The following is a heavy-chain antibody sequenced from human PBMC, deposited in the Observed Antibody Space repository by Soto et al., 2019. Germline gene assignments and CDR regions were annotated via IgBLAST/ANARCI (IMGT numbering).Heavy chain of an antibody. CDR1: GFTFSSYG. D-gene: IGHD5-18*01. CDR3: AKTRGYSYEYGMDV. V-gene: IGHV3-30*18. Sequence: LVESGGGVVQPGGSLRLSCVASGFTFSSYGFHWFRQAPGQGLEWVALISYDGTRKYHADSVRGRFTISRANSKNTVYLQMSRLRAEDTALYYCAKTRGYSYEYGMDVWGQGTAVAVSS. J-gene: IGHJ6*02. CDR2: ISYDGTRK.